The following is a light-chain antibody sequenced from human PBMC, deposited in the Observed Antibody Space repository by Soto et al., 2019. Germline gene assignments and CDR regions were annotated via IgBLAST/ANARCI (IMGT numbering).Light chain of an antibody. V-gene: IGKV3-11*01. CDR3: QQRSDWPLT. J-gene: IGKJ4*01. CDR1: QNINHY. Sequence: EIVLTQSPATLSLSPGERATLSCRASQNINHYLAWYQQKPGQAPRLLIYSSSNRAAGIPARFSGSGSGTDFNLNISSLEPEDFAVYYCQQRSDWPLTFGGGTKVEIK. CDR2: SSS.